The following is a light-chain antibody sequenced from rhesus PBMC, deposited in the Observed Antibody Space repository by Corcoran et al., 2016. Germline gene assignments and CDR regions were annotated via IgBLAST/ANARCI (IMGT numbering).Light chain of an antibody. CDR1: QSISNY. V-gene: IGKV1-41*01. CDR3: QQIKNYLWT. Sequence: DIQMTQSPSSLSASVGDRVTITCRASQSISNYLNWYQQEPGKAPKLLIYSASSLQSGVPSRFSGSGSGTEFTLTISSLQPEDFATYYCQQIKNYLWTFGQGTKVEIK. CDR2: SAS. J-gene: IGKJ1*01.